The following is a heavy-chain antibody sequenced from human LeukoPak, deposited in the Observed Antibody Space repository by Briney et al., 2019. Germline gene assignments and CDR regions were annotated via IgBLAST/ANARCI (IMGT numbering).Heavy chain of an antibody. D-gene: IGHD2/OR15-2a*01. J-gene: IGHJ4*02. CDR1: GGTFSSYA. CDR2: IIPIFGTA. Sequence: ASVKVSCKASGGTFSSYAISGVRQAPGQGLEWMGGIIPIFGTANYAQKFQGRVTITADESTSTAYMELSSLRSEDTAVYYCVLIGATRYWGQGTLVTVSS. CDR3: VLIGATRY. V-gene: IGHV1-69*13.